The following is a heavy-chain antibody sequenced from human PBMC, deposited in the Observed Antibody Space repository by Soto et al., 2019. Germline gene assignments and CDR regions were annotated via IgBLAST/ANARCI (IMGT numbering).Heavy chain of an antibody. J-gene: IGHJ4*02. V-gene: IGHV3-7*03. CDR3: ARVKDVLRYFDWLYYFDY. D-gene: IGHD3-9*01. CDR1: GFTFSSYW. Sequence: GGSLRLSCAASGFTFSSYWMSWVRQAPGKGLEWVANIKQDGSEKYYVDSVKGRFTISRDNAKNSLYLQMNSLGAEDTAVYYCARVKDVLRYFDWLYYFDYWGQGTLVTVSS. CDR2: IKQDGSEK.